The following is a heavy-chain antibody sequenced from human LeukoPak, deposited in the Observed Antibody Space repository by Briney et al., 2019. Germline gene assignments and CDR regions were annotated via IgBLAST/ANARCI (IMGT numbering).Heavy chain of an antibody. CDR1: GYTFTGYY. D-gene: IGHD4-17*01. V-gene: IGHV1-2*04. CDR3: ARDLGVGYGDLPGMDV. Sequence: ASVKVSCKASGYTFTGYYMHWVRQAPGQGLEWMGWINPNSGGTNYAQKFQGWDTMTRDTSISTAYMELSRLRSDDTAVYYCARDLGVGYGDLPGMDVWGQGTTVTVSS. J-gene: IGHJ6*02. CDR2: INPNSGGT.